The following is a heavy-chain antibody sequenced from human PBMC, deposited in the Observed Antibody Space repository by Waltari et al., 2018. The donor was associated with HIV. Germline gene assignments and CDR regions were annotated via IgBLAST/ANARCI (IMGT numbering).Heavy chain of an antibody. CDR2: ISSTSTYI. CDR3: ASRIGDY. Sequence: EVHLVESGGGLVKPGGSLRLSCVASGFTFSSYGMNWVRQAPGKVVEWVSSISSTSTYIYYADSMKGRFTISRDNAKNSLYLQMNSLRAEDTAVYYCASRIGDYWGQGTLVTVSS. J-gene: IGHJ4*02. CDR1: GFTFSSYG. V-gene: IGHV3-21*06. D-gene: IGHD2-15*01.